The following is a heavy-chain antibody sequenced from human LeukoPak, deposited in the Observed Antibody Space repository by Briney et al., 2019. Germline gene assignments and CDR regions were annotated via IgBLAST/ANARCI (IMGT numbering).Heavy chain of an antibody. CDR3: TTRLLWFGELYYYMDV. V-gene: IGHV3-15*01. CDR1: GFTFSNAW. CDR2: IKSKTDGGTT. J-gene: IGHJ6*03. D-gene: IGHD3-10*01. Sequence: GGSLRLSCAASGFTFSNAWMSWVRQAPGKGLEWVGRIKSKTDGGTTDYAAPVKGRFTISRDDSKNTLYLQMNSLKTEDTAVYYCTTRLLWFGELYYYMDVWGKGTTVTVSS.